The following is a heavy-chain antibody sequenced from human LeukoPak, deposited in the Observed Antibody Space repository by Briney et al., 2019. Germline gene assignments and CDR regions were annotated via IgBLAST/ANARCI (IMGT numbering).Heavy chain of an antibody. CDR1: GFTFSSYA. CDR3: ARRTTGSNLDY. D-gene: IGHD3-10*01. V-gene: IGHV3-23*01. Sequence: GGSLRLSCAASGFTFSSYAMSWVRQAPGKGLEWVSSISGSGGSSYFADSVKGRFTISRDNSKNTLYLQMNSLKAEDTAVYYCARRTTGSNLDYWGQGTLVTVSS. J-gene: IGHJ4*02. CDR2: ISGSGGSS.